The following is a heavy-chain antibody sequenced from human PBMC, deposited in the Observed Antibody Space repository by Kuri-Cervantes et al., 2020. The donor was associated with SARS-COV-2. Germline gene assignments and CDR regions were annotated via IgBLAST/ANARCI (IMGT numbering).Heavy chain of an antibody. V-gene: IGHV4-38-2*01. Sequence: ESLKISCAASGFTFSNAWMSWVRQAPGKGLEWIGSIYYSGSTYYNPSLKSRVTISVDTSKNQFSLKLSSVTAADTAVYYCASYSSSSYFDYWGQGTLVTSYS. J-gene: IGHJ4*02. CDR3: ASYSSSSYFDY. D-gene: IGHD6-13*01. CDR1: GFTFSNAW. CDR2: IYYSGST.